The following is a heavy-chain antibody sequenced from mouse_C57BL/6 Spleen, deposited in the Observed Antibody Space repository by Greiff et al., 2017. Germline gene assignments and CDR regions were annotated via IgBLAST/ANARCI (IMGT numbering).Heavy chain of an antibody. CDR2: IYPGSGST. Sequence: QVQLQQPGAELVKPGASVKMSCKASGYTFTSYCITWVKQRPGQGLEWIGDIYPGSGSTKYTEKFKSKATLTVDTSSSTAYMQLSSLTSEYSAVYYCARRPDYWGQGTTLTVSS. J-gene: IGHJ2*01. CDR3: ARRPDY. V-gene: IGHV1-55*01. CDR1: GYTFTSYC.